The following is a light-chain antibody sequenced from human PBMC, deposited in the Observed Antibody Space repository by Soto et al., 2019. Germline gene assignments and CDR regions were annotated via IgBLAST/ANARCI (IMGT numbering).Light chain of an antibody. CDR3: PSYDSSLGGRV. J-gene: IGLJ3*02. Sequence: QTVVTQPPSVPGAPGQRVTISCTGSSSNIGAGYDVHWYQQLPGTAPKLLIYGNSNRPSGVPDRFSGSKSGTSASLAITGLQAEDEADYYCPSYDSSLGGRVFGRGTKVTVL. CDR2: GNS. V-gene: IGLV1-40*01. CDR1: SSNIGAGYD.